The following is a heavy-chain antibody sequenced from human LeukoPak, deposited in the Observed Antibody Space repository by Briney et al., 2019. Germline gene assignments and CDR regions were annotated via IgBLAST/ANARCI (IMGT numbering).Heavy chain of an antibody. D-gene: IGHD3-22*01. CDR3: AAALYYDSSGSTGPFGY. V-gene: IGHV1-46*01. J-gene: IGHJ4*02. Sequence: RASVKVSCKASGYTFTSYYMHWVRQAPGQGLEWMGIINPSGGSTSYAQKFQGRVTITRDMSTSTAYMELSSLRSEDTAVYYCAAALYYDSSGSTGPFGYWGQGTLVTVSS. CDR1: GYTFTSYY. CDR2: INPSGGST.